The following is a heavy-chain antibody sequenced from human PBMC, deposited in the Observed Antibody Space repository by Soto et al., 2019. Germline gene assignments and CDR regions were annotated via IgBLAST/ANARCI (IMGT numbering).Heavy chain of an antibody. J-gene: IGHJ6*03. V-gene: IGHV3-13*01. Sequence: EVQLVESGGGLVQPGGSLRLSCAASGITLSTYDMHWVRQGTGKGLEWVAALSYAGDTYYPGSVKGRFTVSRESAKNSLYLQMNSLTAGDTAVYYSAKGPHSASGYYYMDVWGKGTTVTVSS. CDR2: LSYAGDT. CDR1: GITLSTYD. D-gene: IGHD3-10*01. CDR3: AKGPHSASGYYYMDV.